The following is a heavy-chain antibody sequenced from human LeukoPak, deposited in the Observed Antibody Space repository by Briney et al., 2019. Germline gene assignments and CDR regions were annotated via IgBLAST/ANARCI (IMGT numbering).Heavy chain of an antibody. J-gene: IGHJ4*02. CDR3: ARHLRAAAGMAPVKY. V-gene: IGHV4-4*07. CDR2: IYTSGST. Sequence: SETLSLTCTVSGGFISSYYWSWIRQPAGKGLEWIGRIYTSGSTNYNPSLKSRVTMSVDTSKNQFSLKLSSVTAADTAVYYCARHLRAAAGMAPVKYWGQGTLVTVSS. D-gene: IGHD6-13*01. CDR1: GGFISSYY.